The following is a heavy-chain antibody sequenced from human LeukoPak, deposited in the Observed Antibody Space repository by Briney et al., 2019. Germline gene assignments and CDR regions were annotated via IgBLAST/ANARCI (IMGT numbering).Heavy chain of an antibody. CDR2: ISAYNGNT. Sequence: GASVKVSCKASGYTFTSYGISWVRQAPGQGLEWMGWISAYNGNTNYAQKLQGRVTMTTDTSTSTAYMELRSLRPDDTAVYYCARDYGELGIMITFGGDNYFDYWGQGTLVTVSS. V-gene: IGHV1-18*01. D-gene: IGHD3-16*01. CDR3: ARDYGELGIMITFGGDNYFDY. CDR1: GYTFTSYG. J-gene: IGHJ4*02.